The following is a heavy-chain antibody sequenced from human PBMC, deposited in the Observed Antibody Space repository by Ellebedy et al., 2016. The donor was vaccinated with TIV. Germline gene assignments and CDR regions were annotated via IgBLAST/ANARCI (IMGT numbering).Heavy chain of an antibody. CDR2: INHSGAT. Sequence: GSLRLXXAVYGGSFSGYYWSWIRQTPGKGLEWIGEINHSGATNYNPSLKSRVTASVDTSKNHFSLKLRSVTAADTAVYYCARRSQLQYMSLRTGGAFDIWGQGTMVTVSS. CDR3: ARRSQLQYMSLRTGGAFDI. V-gene: IGHV4-34*01. D-gene: IGHD7-27*01. J-gene: IGHJ3*02. CDR1: GGSFSGYY.